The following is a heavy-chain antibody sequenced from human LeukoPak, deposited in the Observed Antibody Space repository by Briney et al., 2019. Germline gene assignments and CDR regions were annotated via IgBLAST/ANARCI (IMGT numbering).Heavy chain of an antibody. Sequence: PSETLSITCTVSGGSISSSSYYWGWIRQPPGKGLEWIGSIYYSGSTYYNPSLKSRVTISVDTSKNQFSLKLSSVTAADTAVYYCARDGIGRGVMPFYFGYWGQGTLVTVSS. D-gene: IGHD3-16*01. V-gene: IGHV4-39*07. CDR2: IYYSGST. CDR3: ARDGIGRGVMPFYFGY. J-gene: IGHJ4*02. CDR1: GGSISSSSYY.